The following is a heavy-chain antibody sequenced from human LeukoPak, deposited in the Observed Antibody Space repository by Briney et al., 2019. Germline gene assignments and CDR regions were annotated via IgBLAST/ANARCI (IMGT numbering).Heavy chain of an antibody. D-gene: IGHD6-13*01. CDR1: GFTFSNAW. Sequence: PGGSLRLSCAASGFTFSNAWMSWVRQAPGKGLEWVGHIKSKTDGGTTDYAAPVKGRFTISRDDSKNTLYLQMNSLKTEDTAVYYCTTPRHSSSWFDYWGQGTLVTVSS. J-gene: IGHJ4*02. V-gene: IGHV3-15*01. CDR3: TTPRHSSSWFDY. CDR2: IKSKTDGGTT.